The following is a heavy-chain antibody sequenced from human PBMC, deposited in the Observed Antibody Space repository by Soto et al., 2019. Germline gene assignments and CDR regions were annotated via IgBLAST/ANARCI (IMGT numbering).Heavy chain of an antibody. V-gene: IGHV1-18*01. CDR3: ARDVAVDGNYYYYGMAV. CDR2: ISAYNVKT. Sequence: QVQLVQSGAEVKKPVASVKVSCKASGYTFTSYGISWGRQAPGQELEWMGWISAYNVKTKYAQKLQGRGTMNTDTSTGTAYMELRSLRSDDTAVYYCARDVAVDGNYYYYGMAVWGQRTTVTVSS. D-gene: IGHD6-19*01. J-gene: IGHJ6*02. CDR1: GYTFTSYG.